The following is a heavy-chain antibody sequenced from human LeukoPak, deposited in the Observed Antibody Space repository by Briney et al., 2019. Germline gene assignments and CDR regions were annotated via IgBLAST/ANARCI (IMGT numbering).Heavy chain of an antibody. D-gene: IGHD5-18*01. Sequence: SEDLSLTCSVSGGSISSSNYYWGWVRQPPGKGLEWIGNIYYSGSTYYNPSLKSRVTISVDMSKNQFSLRLISVTAADTAVYYCLRLGSWLQPHYGLDPWGQGILVTVSS. V-gene: IGHV4-39*01. CDR1: GGSISSSNYY. CDR2: IYYSGST. CDR3: LRLGSWLQPHYGLDP. J-gene: IGHJ5*02.